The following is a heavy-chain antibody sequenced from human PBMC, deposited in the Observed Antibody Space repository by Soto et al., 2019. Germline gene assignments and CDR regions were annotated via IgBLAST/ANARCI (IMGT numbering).Heavy chain of an antibody. V-gene: IGHV4-61*01. CDR1: GGSVSSGSYY. D-gene: IGHD6-6*01. CDR3: AREYSSSSSFGY. CDR2: IYYSGST. Sequence: PSETLSLTCTVSGGSVSSGSYYWSWIRQPPGKGLEWIGYIYYSGSTNYNPSLKSRVTISVDTSKNQFSLKLSSVTAADTAVYYCAREYSSSSSFGYWGQGTLVTVSS. J-gene: IGHJ4*02.